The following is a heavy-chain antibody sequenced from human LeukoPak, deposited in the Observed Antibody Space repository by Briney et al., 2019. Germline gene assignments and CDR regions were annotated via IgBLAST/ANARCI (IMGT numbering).Heavy chain of an antibody. D-gene: IGHD3-16*02. CDR3: ARPHRSTADAFDI. J-gene: IGHJ3*02. CDR1: GGSFRGYD. V-gene: IGHV4-34*01. CDR2: INPSKSA. Sequence: PSETLSLTCAVYGGSFRGYDWSWIRQPPGKGLEWIGEINPSKSANYNPSLKSRVTISVDTSKNQFSLNLRYMTAADTAVYYCARPHRSTADAFDIWGHGTMVTVSS.